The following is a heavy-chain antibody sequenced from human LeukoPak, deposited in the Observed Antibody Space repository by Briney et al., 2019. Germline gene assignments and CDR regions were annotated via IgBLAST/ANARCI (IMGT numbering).Heavy chain of an antibody. V-gene: IGHV1-2*06. J-gene: IGHJ4*02. Sequence: GASVKVSCKASGYTFTSYGISWVRQAPGQGLEWMGRINPNSGGTNYAQKFQGRVTMTRDTSISTAYMELSRLRSDDTAVYYCARDRSGYYLNSIDYWGQGTLVTVSS. CDR2: INPNSGGT. CDR1: GYTFTSYG. D-gene: IGHD3-3*01. CDR3: ARDRSGYYLNSIDY.